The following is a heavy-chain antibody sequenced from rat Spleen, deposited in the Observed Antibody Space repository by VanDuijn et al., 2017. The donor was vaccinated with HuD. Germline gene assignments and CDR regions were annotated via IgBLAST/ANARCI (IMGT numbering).Heavy chain of an antibody. J-gene: IGHJ3*01. CDR3: TRDYGGSFAY. V-gene: IGHV5-31*01. CDR1: GFTFNNYW. CDR2: ITNSGGST. Sequence: EVQLVESGGGLVQPGRSLKLSCVASGFTFNNYWLTWIRQAPGKGLEWVASITNSGGSTYYPYSVKGRFIISRDNVKSSLYLHMNSLKSEDTATYYCTRDYGGSFAYWGQGTLVTVSS. D-gene: IGHD1-11*01.